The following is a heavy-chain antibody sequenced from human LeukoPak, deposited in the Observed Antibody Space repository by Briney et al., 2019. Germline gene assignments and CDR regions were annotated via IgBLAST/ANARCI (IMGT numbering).Heavy chain of an antibody. V-gene: IGHV3-21*01. J-gene: IGHJ3*02. D-gene: IGHD1-26*01. Sequence: GGSLRLSCAASGFTFSSYSMNWVRQAPGKGLEWVSSISSSSSYIYYADSVKGRFTISRDNAKNSLYLQMNSLRAEDTAVYYCARSYSGSYLNDAFDIWGQGTMVTVSS. CDR1: GFTFSSYS. CDR2: ISSSSSYI. CDR3: ARSYSGSYLNDAFDI.